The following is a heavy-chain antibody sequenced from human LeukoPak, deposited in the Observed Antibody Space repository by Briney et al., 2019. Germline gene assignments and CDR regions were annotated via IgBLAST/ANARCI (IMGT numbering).Heavy chain of an antibody. CDR2: IRQDGSEK. CDR1: GFTFSTFW. V-gene: IGHV3-7*01. J-gene: IGHJ3*01. D-gene: IGHD3-10*01. CDR3: ARDGRSDVV. Sequence: GGSLRLSCAASGFTFSTFWMSWVRQAPGKGLEWVANIRQDGSEKFYVDSVKGRFTISRDNAKNSLYLQMNSLRAEDTAVYYCARDGRSDVVWGQGTMVTVSS.